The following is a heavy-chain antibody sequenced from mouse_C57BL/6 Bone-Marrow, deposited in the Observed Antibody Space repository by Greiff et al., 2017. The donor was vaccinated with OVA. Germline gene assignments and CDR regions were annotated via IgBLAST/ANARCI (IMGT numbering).Heavy chain of an antibody. Sequence: QVQLQQPGAELVMPGASVKLSCKASGYTFTSYWMHWVKQRPGQGLEWIGEIDPSDSYTNYNQKFKGKSTLTVDKSSSTAYMQLSSLTSEDSAVYDCARWGVVATGLFYFDYWGQGTTLTVSS. J-gene: IGHJ2*01. D-gene: IGHD1-1*01. V-gene: IGHV1-69*01. CDR3: ARWGVVATGLFYFDY. CDR2: IDPSDSYT. CDR1: GYTFTSYW.